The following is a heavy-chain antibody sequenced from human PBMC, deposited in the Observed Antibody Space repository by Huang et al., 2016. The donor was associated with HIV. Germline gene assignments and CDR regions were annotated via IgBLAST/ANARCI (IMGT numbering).Heavy chain of an antibody. CDR1: GGSFSGYY. V-gene: IGHV4-34*01. D-gene: IGHD3-22*01. CDR3: ARGPDYYDSSGREAFDI. J-gene: IGHJ3*02. CDR2: INHSGST. Sequence: QVQLQQWGAGLLKPSETLSLTCAVYGGSFSGYYWGWIRQPPGKGLEWIGEINHSGSTNYNPALKSRVTISVETSKTQFSLKLNSVTAADTAVYYCARGPDYYDSSGREAFDIWGQGTMVTVSS.